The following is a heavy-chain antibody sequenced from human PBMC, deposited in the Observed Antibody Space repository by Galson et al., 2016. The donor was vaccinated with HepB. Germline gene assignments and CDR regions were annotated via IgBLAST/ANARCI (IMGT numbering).Heavy chain of an antibody. V-gene: IGHV1-3*01. CDR1: GYTFISNT. J-gene: IGHJ5*02. D-gene: IGHD6-13*01. CDR3: ANSSNWTTDNWFDP. Sequence: SVKVSCKASGYTFISNTMHWVRQAPGQRLEWMGWINGGNGNTKYSQKFQGRVTITRDTSARTVYMELSSLRSEDTAVYYCANSSNWTTDNWFDPWGQGTLVAVS. CDR2: INGGNGNT.